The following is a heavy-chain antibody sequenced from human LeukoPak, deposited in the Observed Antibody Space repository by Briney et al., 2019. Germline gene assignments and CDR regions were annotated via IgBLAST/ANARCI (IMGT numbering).Heavy chain of an antibody. D-gene: IGHD1-26*01. CDR2: MNPNSGNT. CDR3: ARPRRGGRNWFDP. CDR1: GYTSTSYD. Sequence: ASVKVSCKASGYTSTSYDTNWVRQATGQGLEWMGWMNPNSGNTGYAQKFQGRVTMTRNTSISTAYMELSSLRSEDTAVYYCARPRRGGRNWFDPWGQGTLVTVSS. J-gene: IGHJ5*02. V-gene: IGHV1-8*01.